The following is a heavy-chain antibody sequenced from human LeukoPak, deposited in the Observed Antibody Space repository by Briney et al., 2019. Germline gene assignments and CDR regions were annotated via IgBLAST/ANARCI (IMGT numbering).Heavy chain of an antibody. CDR1: GGSFSGYY. D-gene: IGHD3-3*01. CDR3: ARTRYDFWSGYRPHYFDY. J-gene: IGHJ4*02. CDR2: INHSGST. V-gene: IGHV4-34*01. Sequence: PSETLSLTCAVYGGSFSGYYWSWIRQPPGKGLEWIGEINHSGSTNYNPSLKSRVTISVDTSKNQFSLKLSSVTAADTAVYYYARTRYDFWSGYRPHYFDYWGQGTLVTVSS.